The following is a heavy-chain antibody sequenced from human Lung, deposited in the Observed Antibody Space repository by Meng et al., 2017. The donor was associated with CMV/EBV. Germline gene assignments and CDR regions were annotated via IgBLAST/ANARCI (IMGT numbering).Heavy chain of an antibody. CDR1: GDSISTYY. D-gene: IGHD5-12*01. CDR2: ISDSGST. CDR3: ARFDIDGEGYYGMYV. J-gene: IGHJ6*02. Sequence: SXTLSLTCTVSGDSISTYYWNWLRQSPGKGLEWIGYISDSGSTNYNPSLKSRVAFSLDTSKNQYSLKLSSVTAADTAVYYCARFDIDGEGYYGMYVWGQGXTVTASS. V-gene: IGHV4-59*01.